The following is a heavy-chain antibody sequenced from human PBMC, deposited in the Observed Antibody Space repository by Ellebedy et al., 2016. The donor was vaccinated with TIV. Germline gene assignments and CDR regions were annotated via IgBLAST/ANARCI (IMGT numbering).Heavy chain of an antibody. J-gene: IGHJ6*02. D-gene: IGHD3-10*01. CDR3: AQYSGSGTYYRNGMDV. V-gene: IGHV1-18*01. Sequence: AASVKVSCKSSGYTFIDYGISWVRQAPGQGLDWMGGVSAYSGNTNYADNLQGRVTMTTDTSTDTAYMELRSLRSDDTAVYYCAQYSGSGTYYRNGMDVWGQGTTVTVSS. CDR1: GYTFIDYG. CDR2: VSAYSGNT.